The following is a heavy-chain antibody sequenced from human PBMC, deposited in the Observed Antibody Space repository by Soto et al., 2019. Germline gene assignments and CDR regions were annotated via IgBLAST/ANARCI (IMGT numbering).Heavy chain of an antibody. CDR1: GFTFSSYS. D-gene: IGHD2-2*01. CDR2: ISSSSSYI. J-gene: IGHJ5*02. CDR3: ARARVVVVPPAFDP. Sequence: TGGSLRLSCAASGFTFSSYSMNWVRQAPGKGLEWVSSISSSSSYIYYADSVKGRFTISRDNAKNSLYLQMNSLRAEDTAVYYCARARVVVVPPAFDPWGQGTLVTVSS. V-gene: IGHV3-21*01.